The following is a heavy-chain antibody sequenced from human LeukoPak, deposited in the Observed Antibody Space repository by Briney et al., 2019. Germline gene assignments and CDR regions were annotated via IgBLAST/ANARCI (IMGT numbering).Heavy chain of an antibody. V-gene: IGHV1-2*02. CDR2: INPNSGGT. CDR3: ARDPFGSGSIIDY. CDR1: GYAFTGYY. J-gene: IGHJ4*02. D-gene: IGHD3-10*01. Sequence: ASVKVSCKTSGYAFTGYYMHWVRQAPGQGLEWMGWINPNSGGTNYAQKFQGRVTMTRDTSISTAYMELSRLRSDDTAVYYCARDPFGSGSIIDYWGQGTLVTVSS.